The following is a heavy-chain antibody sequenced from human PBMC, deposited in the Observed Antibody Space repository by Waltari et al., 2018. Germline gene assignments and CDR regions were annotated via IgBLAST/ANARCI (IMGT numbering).Heavy chain of an antibody. Sequence: EVQLVESGGGLVQPGGSLRLSCAASGFTFSSYSMNWVRQAPGKGLEWVSYISSSSRTIYYADSVKGRFTISRDNAKNSLYLQMNSLRAEDTAVYYCATGLGQDLDYWGQGTLVTVSS. CDR1: GFTFSSYS. CDR2: ISSSSRTI. J-gene: IGHJ4*02. V-gene: IGHV3-48*01. D-gene: IGHD3-3*01. CDR3: ATGLGQDLDY.